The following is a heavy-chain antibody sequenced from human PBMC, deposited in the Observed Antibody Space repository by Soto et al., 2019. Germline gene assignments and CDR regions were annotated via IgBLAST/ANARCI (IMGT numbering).Heavy chain of an antibody. D-gene: IGHD5-18*01. V-gene: IGHV1-18*01. Sequence: ASVKVSCKASGYTFTSYGISWVRQAPGQGLEWMGWISAYNGNTNYAQKLQGRVTMTTDTSTSTAYMELRSLRSDDTAVYYCARALDTAMVIGEYYFDYWGQGTLVTVSS. CDR3: ARALDTAMVIGEYYFDY. CDR2: ISAYNGNT. J-gene: IGHJ4*02. CDR1: GYTFTSYG.